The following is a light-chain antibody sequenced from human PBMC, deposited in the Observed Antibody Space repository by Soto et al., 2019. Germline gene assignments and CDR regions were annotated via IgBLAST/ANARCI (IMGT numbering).Light chain of an antibody. CDR2: EVN. J-gene: IGLJ1*01. CDR1: SSDIGYYDY. Sequence: QSVLTQPASVSGSPGQSITISCTGTSSDIGYYDYVSWYQHHSGKAPKLIIYEVNSRPSGVSNRFSGSKSVNTASLTISGLQAEDEADYFCSSHSGSSAYDVFGTGTKLTVL. CDR3: SSHSGSSAYDV. V-gene: IGLV2-14*01.